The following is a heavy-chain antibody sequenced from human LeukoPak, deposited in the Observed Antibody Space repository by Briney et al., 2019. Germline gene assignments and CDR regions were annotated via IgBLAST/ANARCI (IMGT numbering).Heavy chain of an antibody. V-gene: IGHV3-11*04. J-gene: IGHJ5*02. CDR2: ISSSGDTI. Sequence: GGSLRLSCAASGFTFSDYYMSWIRQAPGKGLEWISYISSSGDTIFYADSVKGRFTISRDNAKNSLYLQMNSLRAEDTAVYFCVRVPRGTYGAGSFALVLWGQGTLVTVSS. CDR3: VRVPRGTYGAGSFALVL. CDR1: GFTFSDYY. D-gene: IGHD3-10*01.